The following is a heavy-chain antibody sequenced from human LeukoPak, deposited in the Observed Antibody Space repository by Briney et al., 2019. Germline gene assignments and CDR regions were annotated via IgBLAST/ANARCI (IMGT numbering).Heavy chain of an antibody. J-gene: IGHJ4*02. D-gene: IGHD3-22*01. CDR3: ARVKGYYYDSSGYYGDGYYYFDY. Sequence: SQTLSLTCTVSGGSISSGDYCWSWIRQPPGKGLEWIGYIYYSGSTYYNPSLKSRVTISVDTSKNQFSLKLSSVTAADTAVYYCARVKGYYYDSSGYYGDGYYYFDYWGQGTLVTVSS. V-gene: IGHV4-30-4*01. CDR1: GGSISSGDYC. CDR2: IYYSGST.